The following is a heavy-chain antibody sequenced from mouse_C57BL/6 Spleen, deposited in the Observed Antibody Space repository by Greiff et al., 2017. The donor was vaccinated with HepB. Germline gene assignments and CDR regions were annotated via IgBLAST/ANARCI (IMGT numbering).Heavy chain of an antibody. CDR1: GYAFSSSW. J-gene: IGHJ2*01. V-gene: IGHV1-82*01. CDR2: IYPGDGDT. Sequence: QVHVKQSGPELVKPGASVKISCKASGYAFSSSWMNWVKQRPGKGLEWIGRIYPGDGDTNYNGKFKGKATLTADKSSSTAYMQLSSLTSEDSAVYFCAREPQALDYWGQGTTLTVSS. D-gene: IGHD3-2*02. CDR3: AREPQALDY.